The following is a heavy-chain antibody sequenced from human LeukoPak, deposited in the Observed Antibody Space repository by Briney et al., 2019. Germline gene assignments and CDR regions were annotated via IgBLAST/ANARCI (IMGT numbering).Heavy chain of an antibody. D-gene: IGHD1-1*01. CDR3: AARYNWNDLAY. CDR1: GFTFTNAW. V-gene: IGHV3-15*01. Sequence: PGGSLRLSCAASGFTFTNAWMSWVRQAPGKGLEWGGGIKSRTDGGTTDYAAPVKGRFTISRDDSKNTLYLQMNSLKTEDRAVYYCAARYNWNDLAYWGQGTLVTVSS. J-gene: IGHJ4*02. CDR2: IKSRTDGGTT.